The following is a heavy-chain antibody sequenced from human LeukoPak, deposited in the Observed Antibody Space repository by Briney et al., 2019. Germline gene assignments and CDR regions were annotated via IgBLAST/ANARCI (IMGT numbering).Heavy chain of an antibody. CDR1: GYTFSNFG. CDR3: ARDGTSTDDY. J-gene: IGHJ4*02. V-gene: IGHV1-18*01. D-gene: IGHD2-2*01. Sequence: ASVKVSCKASGYTFSNFGISWVRQAPGQGLEWMGWISGNNDNPNYGQKFQGRLTVTTDSSTSTAYMELRNLRSDDTAVYYCARDGTSTDDYWGQGALVTVSS. CDR2: ISGNNDNP.